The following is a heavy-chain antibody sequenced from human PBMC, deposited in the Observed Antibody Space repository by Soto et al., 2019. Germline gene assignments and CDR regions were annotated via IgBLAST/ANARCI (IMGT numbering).Heavy chain of an antibody. CDR2: IKSKTDGGTT. CDR3: TTGPMVRGVMLY. D-gene: IGHD3-10*01. J-gene: IGHJ4*02. CDR1: GFTFNNAW. V-gene: IGHV3-15*01. Sequence: VQLVESGGGLVKPGGSLRLSCAASGFTFNNAWMSWVRQAPGKGLEWVGRIKSKTDGGTTDYATPVKGRFTISRDDSKNTLYLQMNSLKTEDTAVYYCTTGPMVRGVMLYWGQGTLVTVSS.